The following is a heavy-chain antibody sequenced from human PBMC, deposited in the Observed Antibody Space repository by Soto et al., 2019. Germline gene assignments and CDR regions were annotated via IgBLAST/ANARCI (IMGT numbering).Heavy chain of an antibody. V-gene: IGHV4-30-2*01. Sequence: PSETLSLTCAVSGGSIGSGGYSWSWIRQPPGKGLEWIGYIYHSGSTYYNPSLKSRVTISVDRSKNQFSLKLSSVTAADTAVYYCARGTTTVTTFDYWGQGTLVSVSS. D-gene: IGHD4-17*01. CDR3: ARGTTTVTTFDY. CDR1: GGSIGSGGYS. J-gene: IGHJ4*02. CDR2: IYHSGST.